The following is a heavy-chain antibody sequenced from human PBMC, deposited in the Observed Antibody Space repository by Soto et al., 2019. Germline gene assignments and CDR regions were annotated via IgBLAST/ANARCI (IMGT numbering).Heavy chain of an antibody. J-gene: IGHJ3*02. CDR2: INSNSGDT. CDR1: GYTFTGYY. D-gene: IGHD1-1*01. Sequence: ASVKVSCKASGYTFTGYYMHWVRQAPGQGLEWMGWINSNSGDTNFAQKFQGRVTMTRDTSISTAYMELRRLRSDDTAVYYCARDTTDAFDIWGQGTMVTVSS. V-gene: IGHV1-2*02. CDR3: ARDTTDAFDI.